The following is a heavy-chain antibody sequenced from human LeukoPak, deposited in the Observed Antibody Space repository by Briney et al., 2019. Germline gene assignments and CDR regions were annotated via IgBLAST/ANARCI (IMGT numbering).Heavy chain of an antibody. V-gene: IGHV1-24*01. CDR3: ATELYKYYDFRLGWFDP. D-gene: IGHD3-3*01. Sequence: ASVKVSCKVSGYTLTELSMHWVRQAPGKGLEWMGGFDPEDGETIYAQKFQGRVTMTEDTSTDTAYMELSSLRSEDTAVYYCATELYKYYDFRLGWFDPWGQGTLVTVSS. CDR2: FDPEDGET. CDR1: GYTLTELS. J-gene: IGHJ5*02.